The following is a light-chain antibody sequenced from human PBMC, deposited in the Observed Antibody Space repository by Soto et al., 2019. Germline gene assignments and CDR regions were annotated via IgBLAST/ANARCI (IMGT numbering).Light chain of an antibody. CDR2: RNN. V-gene: IGLV1-47*03. CDR1: SSNIGKNN. CDR3: AAWDDSLSGLYV. J-gene: IGLJ1*01. Sequence: QSALTQPPSASGTPGQGGTISCSGSSSNIGKNNVYWYQQLPGTTPQLLIYRNNQRPSGVPDRFSASKSGTSASLAISGLWSEDEADYYCAAWDDSLSGLYVFGTGTTVTVL.